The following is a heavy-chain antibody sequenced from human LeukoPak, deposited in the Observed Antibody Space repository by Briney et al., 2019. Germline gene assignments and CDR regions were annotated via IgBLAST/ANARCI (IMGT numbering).Heavy chain of an antibody. V-gene: IGHV1-2*02. D-gene: IGHD2-21*02. J-gene: IGHJ1*01. CDR3: ARRYCGGDCLQYFQY. CDR1: GYTFTGYY. CDR2: INPNSGGT. Sequence: GASVKVSCKASGYTFTGYYMHWVRQAPGQGLEWMGWINPNSGGTNYAQKFQGRVTMTRDTSISTAYMELSRLRSDDTAVYYCARRYCGGDCLQYFQYWGQGTLVTVSS.